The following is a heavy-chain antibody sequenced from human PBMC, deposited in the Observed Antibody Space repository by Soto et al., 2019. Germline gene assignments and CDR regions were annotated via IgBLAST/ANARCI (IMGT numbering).Heavy chain of an antibody. CDR1: GFTFSSYG. Sequence: VQLVESGGGVVQPGRSLRLSCAASGFTFSSYGMHWVRQAPGKGLEWVAVISYDGSNKYYADSVKGRFTISRDNSKNTLYLQMNSLRAEDTAVYYCAKDLDPIADPPDAFDIWGQGTMVTVSS. V-gene: IGHV3-30*18. J-gene: IGHJ3*02. CDR3: AKDLDPIADPPDAFDI. CDR2: ISYDGSNK. D-gene: IGHD6-13*01.